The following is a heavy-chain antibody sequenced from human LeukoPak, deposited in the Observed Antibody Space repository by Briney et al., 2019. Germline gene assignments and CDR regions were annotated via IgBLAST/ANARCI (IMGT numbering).Heavy chain of an antibody. CDR3: AKAGIQLWLFDS. Sequence: SQTLSLTCTVSGDSISSGGYYWSWIRQHPGKGLEWIGYIYYSGSTFYNPSLRSRVTISGDTSENQFSLKLSSVTGADTAVYYCAKAGIQLWLFDSWGQGTLVTVSS. D-gene: IGHD5-18*01. CDR1: GDSISSGGYY. J-gene: IGHJ4*02. V-gene: IGHV4-31*03. CDR2: IYYSGST.